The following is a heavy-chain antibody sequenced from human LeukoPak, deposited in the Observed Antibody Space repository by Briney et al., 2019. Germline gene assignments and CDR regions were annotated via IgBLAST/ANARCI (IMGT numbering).Heavy chain of an antibody. CDR2: IYYSGST. J-gene: IGHJ4*02. CDR3: ARIRSRKWGFDY. V-gene: IGHV4-39*06. D-gene: IGHD1-26*01. Sequence: TSETLSLTCTVSGGSISNYYWGWIRQPPGEGLEWIGSIYYSGSTYYNSSLQSRVTISVHMSNNQFALKLSSVTAADTAVYYCARIRSRKWGFDYWGQGTLVTVSS. CDR1: GGSISNYY.